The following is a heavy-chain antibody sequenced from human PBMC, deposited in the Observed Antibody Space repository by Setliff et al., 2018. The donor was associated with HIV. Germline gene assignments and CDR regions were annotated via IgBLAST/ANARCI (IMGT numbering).Heavy chain of an antibody. CDR1: GYSINNIHY. V-gene: IGHV4-38-2*01. CDR3: VRRDVSFLFGQFDS. Sequence: NPSETLSLTCDVSGYSINNIHYWGWIRQPPGKGLECLGNIYDGGTTYHNPSLKGRVTISMDTSKAQFSLKLISVTAADTAVYYCVRRDVSFLFGQFDSWGQGILVTVSS. J-gene: IGHJ4*02. D-gene: IGHD3-10*02. CDR2: IYDGGTT.